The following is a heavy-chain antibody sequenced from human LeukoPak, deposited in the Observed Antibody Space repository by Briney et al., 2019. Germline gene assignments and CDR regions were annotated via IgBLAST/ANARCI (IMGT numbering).Heavy chain of an antibody. V-gene: IGHV4-34*01. CDR2: INHSGSA. CDR3: ARMRDNWNVCVFDI. CDR1: GGSFSGDY. Sequence: SETLSLTCGVYGGSFSGDYWSWVRQPPGKGLEWIGEINHSGSASYNPSLKSRVTISVDTSKIQFSLKLSSVTATDTAVYHCARMRDNWNVCVFDIWGQGTMVTVSS. J-gene: IGHJ3*02. D-gene: IGHD1-1*01.